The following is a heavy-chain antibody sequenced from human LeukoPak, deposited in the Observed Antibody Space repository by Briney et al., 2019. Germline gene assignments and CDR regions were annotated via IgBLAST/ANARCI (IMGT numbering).Heavy chain of an antibody. D-gene: IGHD2-15*01. CDR1: GYTVTTYE. V-gene: IGHV1-8*01. CDR3: ARPMRRGLLPTGFGY. CDR2: RNPNSGYT. J-gene: IGHJ4*02. Sequence: ASVKVSCKASGYTVTTYEINWVRQAAGQGLEWMRRRNPNSGYTGHAQKFQGRVAVTRNTSISTAYMELNSLRSEDTAVYYCARPMRRGLLPTGFGYWGQGTLVTVSS.